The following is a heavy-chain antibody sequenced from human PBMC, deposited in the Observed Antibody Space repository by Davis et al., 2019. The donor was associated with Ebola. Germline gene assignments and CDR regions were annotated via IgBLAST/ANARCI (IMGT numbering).Heavy chain of an antibody. Sequence: GSLRLSCTVSGGSISSGDYYWSWIRQSPGKGLEWIGYIYYSGSTNYNPSLKSRVTISVDTSKNQFSLKLSSVTAADTAVYYCARDNRYFDYWGQGTLVTVSS. D-gene: IGHD2/OR15-2a*01. V-gene: IGHV4-61*08. CDR1: GGSISSGDYY. CDR3: ARDNRYFDY. CDR2: IYYSGST. J-gene: IGHJ4*02.